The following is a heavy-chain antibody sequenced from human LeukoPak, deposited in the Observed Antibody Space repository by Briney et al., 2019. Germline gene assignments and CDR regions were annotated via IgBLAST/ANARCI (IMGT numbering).Heavy chain of an antibody. CDR2: IYSGGST. J-gene: IGHJ4*02. V-gene: IGHV3-66*01. D-gene: IGHD6-19*01. CDR3: ARSGDPGVTVGLFDY. CDR1: GFTVSSNY. Sequence: GGSLRLSCAASGFTVSSNYMSWVRQAPGKGLEWVSVIYSGGSTYYADSVKGRFTISRDNSKNTLHLQMNSLRDEDTAVYYCARSGDPGVTVGLFDYWGQGTLVTVSS.